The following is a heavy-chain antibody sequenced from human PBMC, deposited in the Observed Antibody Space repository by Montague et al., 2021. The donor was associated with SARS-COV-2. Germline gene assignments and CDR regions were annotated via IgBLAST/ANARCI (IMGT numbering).Heavy chain of an antibody. CDR2: ISFDGNDR. Sequence: SLRLSCAASGFSFSSYAMHWVRQPPGKGLEWLAVISFDGNDRYYAGSLRGRFIISRDNSKDTLYLQLTDLRSDDTGVYYCARVAQLLLGNPQNLFDPWGQGTLVTVST. J-gene: IGHJ5*02. D-gene: IGHD4-23*01. V-gene: IGHV3-30-3*01. CDR3: ARVAQLLLGNPQNLFDP. CDR1: GFSFSSYA.